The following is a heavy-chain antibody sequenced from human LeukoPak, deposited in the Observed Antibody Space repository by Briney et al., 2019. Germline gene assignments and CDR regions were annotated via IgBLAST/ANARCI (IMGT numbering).Heavy chain of an antibody. J-gene: IGHJ3*02. Sequence: GGSLRLSCAASGFTFSDHYMDWVRQAPGKGLEWVGRTRNKANSYTTEYAASVKGRFTISRDDSKNSLYLQMNSLKTEDTAVYYCARGNDAFDIWGQGTMDTVSS. CDR3: ARGNDAFDI. CDR2: TRNKANSYTT. V-gene: IGHV3-72*01. CDR1: GFTFSDHY.